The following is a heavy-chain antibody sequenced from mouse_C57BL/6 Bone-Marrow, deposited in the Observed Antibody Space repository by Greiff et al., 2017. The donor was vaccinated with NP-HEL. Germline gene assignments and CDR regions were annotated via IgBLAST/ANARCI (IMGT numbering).Heavy chain of an antibody. J-gene: IGHJ1*03. Sequence: QVTLKVSGPGILQSSQTLSLTCSFSGFSLSTSGMGVSWIRQPSGKGLEWLAHIYWDDDKRYNPSLKSRLTISKDTSRNQVFLKITSVDTADTATYYGARREIYYYGSSYGYFDVWGTGTTVTVSS. D-gene: IGHD1-1*01. CDR2: IYWDDDK. CDR1: GFSLSTSGMG. V-gene: IGHV8-12*01. CDR3: ARREIYYYGSSYGYFDV.